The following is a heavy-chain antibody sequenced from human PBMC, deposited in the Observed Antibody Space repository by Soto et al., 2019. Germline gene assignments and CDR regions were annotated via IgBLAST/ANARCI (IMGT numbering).Heavy chain of an antibody. CDR3: ARRTKVVTSMRPPDAFDI. D-gene: IGHD2-8*01. CDR2: THYSGST. CDR1: GGSISSGDYY. V-gene: IGHV4-31*03. Sequence: PSETLSLTCTVSGGSISSGDYYWSWIRPHPGTDLKKLGYTHYSGSTYYNPSLTSRVTISVDTSTKQFSLKLSSVTDAESAVYYCARRTKVVTSMRPPDAFDIWRHGTMITV. J-gene: IGHJ3*02.